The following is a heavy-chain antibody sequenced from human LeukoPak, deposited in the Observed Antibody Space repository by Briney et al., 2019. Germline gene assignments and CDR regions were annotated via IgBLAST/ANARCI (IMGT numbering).Heavy chain of an antibody. CDR3: AKGRYYYDSSGYYRLPFDY. V-gene: IGHV3-53*01. CDR1: GFTVSSNY. Sequence: PGGSLRLSCAASGFTVSSNYMSWVRQAPGKGLEWVSASSGGSTYYADSVKGRFTISRDNSKNTLYLQMNSLRAEDTAVYYCAKGRYYYDSSGYYRLPFDYWGQGTLVTVSS. CDR2: SSGGST. D-gene: IGHD3-22*01. J-gene: IGHJ4*02.